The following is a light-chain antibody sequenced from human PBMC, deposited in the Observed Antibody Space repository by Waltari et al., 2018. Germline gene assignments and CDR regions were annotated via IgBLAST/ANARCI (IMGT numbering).Light chain of an antibody. CDR1: SSNIGSKT. J-gene: IGLJ3*02. CDR3: AVWDDSLNGWM. V-gene: IGLV1-44*01. CDR2: NNN. Sequence: QSVVTQSPSASGPPGQRGTISCSGRSSNIGSKTVNWYQHLPGTAPKLLIHNNNQRPSGVPDRFSGSKSDTSASLAISGLQSEDEAEYYCAVWDDSLNGWMFGGGTKLTVL.